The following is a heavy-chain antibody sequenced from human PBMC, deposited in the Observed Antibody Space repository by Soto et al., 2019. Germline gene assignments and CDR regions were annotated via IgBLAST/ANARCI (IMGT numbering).Heavy chain of an antibody. V-gene: IGHV3-30*18. D-gene: IGHD6-19*01. J-gene: IGHJ4*02. CDR3: AKGPDSSGWLLGFDY. Sequence: GGSLRLSCAASGFTFSSYGMHWARKAPGKGLEWVAVISYDGSNKYYADPVKGRFTISRDNSKNTLYLQMNSLRAEDTAVYYCAKGPDSSGWLLGFDYRGQGTLVTVSS. CDR1: GFTFSSYG. CDR2: ISYDGSNK.